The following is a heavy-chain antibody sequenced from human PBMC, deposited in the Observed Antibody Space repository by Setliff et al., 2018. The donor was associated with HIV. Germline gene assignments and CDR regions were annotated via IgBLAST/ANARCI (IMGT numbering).Heavy chain of an antibody. CDR3: ARARRDASGYWGHFFYYMDV. V-gene: IGHV3-7*03. J-gene: IGHJ6*03. Sequence: PGGSLRLSCAASGFTFSSYWMSWVRQAPGKGLEWVANIKKDGSEKYHVGSVKGRFTISRDNAKSSLYLQMSSLTADDTAAYYCARARRDASGYWGHFFYYMDVWGKGTTVTVSS. CDR1: GFTFSSYW. D-gene: IGHD3-22*01. CDR2: IKKDGSEK.